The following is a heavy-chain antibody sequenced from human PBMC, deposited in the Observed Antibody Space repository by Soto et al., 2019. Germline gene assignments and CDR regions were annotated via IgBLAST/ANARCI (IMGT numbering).Heavy chain of an antibody. CDR1: GGSITASGQY. V-gene: IGHV4-31*03. Sequence: QVHLQESGPGLVTPSQTLSLTCTVSGGSITASGQYWTWIRQLPGRGPEWIGYIYNTGLNYYNPSFRSRVTMLVDKSRNHSPLRLTSVPAADAAVYYCARDVRFRSRRYYMDVWGKGPPVIVSS. CDR2: IYNTGLN. J-gene: IGHJ6*03. D-gene: IGHD1-26*01. CDR3: ARDVRFRSRRYYMDV.